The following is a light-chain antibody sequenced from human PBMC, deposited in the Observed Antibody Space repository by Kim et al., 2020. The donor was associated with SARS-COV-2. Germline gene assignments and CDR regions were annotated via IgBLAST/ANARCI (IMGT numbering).Light chain of an antibody. CDR1: SGSIASNY. V-gene: IGLV6-57*01. Sequence: NFMLTQPHSVSESPGKTVTISCTRSSGSIASNYVQWYQQRPGSSPTTVIYEDNQRPSGVPDRFSGSIDSSSNSASLTISGLKTEDEADCYCQSYDSSNVVFGGGTQLTVL. CDR2: EDN. CDR3: QSYDSSNVV. J-gene: IGLJ2*01.